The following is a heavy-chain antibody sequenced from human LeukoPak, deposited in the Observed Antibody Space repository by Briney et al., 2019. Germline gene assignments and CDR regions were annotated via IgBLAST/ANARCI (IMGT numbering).Heavy chain of an antibody. CDR1: GFTFSSYE. J-gene: IGHJ3*02. Sequence: GGSLRLSCAASGFTFSSYEMNWVSQAPGKGLEWVSYISSSGTIYYADSVKGRFIISRDNAKNLLYLQMNSLRAEDTAVYYCAREGYDAFDIWGQGTMVTVSS. V-gene: IGHV3-48*03. D-gene: IGHD1-1*01. CDR2: ISSSGTI. CDR3: AREGYDAFDI.